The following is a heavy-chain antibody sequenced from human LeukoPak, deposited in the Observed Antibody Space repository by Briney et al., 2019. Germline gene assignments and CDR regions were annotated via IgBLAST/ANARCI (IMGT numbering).Heavy chain of an antibody. J-gene: IGHJ5*02. CDR3: ARIYLKMASAS. Sequence: GGSLRLSCAASGFTFSTYGVHWVRKAPGQGLEWVANIKEDGSEKYYVDSVKGRFTISRDNAKNSVSLQMNSLRAEDTAVYYCARIYLKMASASWGQGTLVTVSS. D-gene: IGHD2-8*01. V-gene: IGHV3-7*01. CDR1: GFTFSTYG. CDR2: IKEDGSEK.